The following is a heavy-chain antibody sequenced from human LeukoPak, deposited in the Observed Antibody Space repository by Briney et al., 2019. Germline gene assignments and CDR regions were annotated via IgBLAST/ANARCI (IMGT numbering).Heavy chain of an antibody. CDR3: ARLFPGSRIDY. CDR2: IYYSGST. CDR1: GGSISSSSYY. V-gene: IGHV4-39*01. Sequence: PSETLSLTCTASGGSISSSSYYWGWIRQPPGKGLEWIGSIYYSGSTYYNPSLKSRVTISVDTSKNQFSLKLSSVTAADTAVYYCARLFPGSRIDYWGQGTLVTVSS. D-gene: IGHD1-14*01. J-gene: IGHJ4*02.